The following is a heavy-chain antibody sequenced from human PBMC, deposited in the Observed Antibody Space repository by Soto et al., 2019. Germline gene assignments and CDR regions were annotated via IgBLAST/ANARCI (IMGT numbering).Heavy chain of an antibody. Sequence: QVQLQESGPGLVKPSETLSLTCTLSGDPITSGGVYWTWIRQHPAKGLEWIGYIYYSGVTYYNPSLESRATISIDTSKSQFSLNLSSVTAADTAMYYCARDLRGRRSGRFDPWGQGTLVTVSS. CDR2: IYYSGVT. J-gene: IGHJ5*02. CDR1: GDPITSGGVY. CDR3: ARDLRGRRSGRFDP. D-gene: IGHD3-10*01. V-gene: IGHV4-31*03.